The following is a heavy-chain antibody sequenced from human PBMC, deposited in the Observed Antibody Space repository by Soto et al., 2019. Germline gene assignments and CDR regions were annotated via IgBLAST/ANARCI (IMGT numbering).Heavy chain of an antibody. CDR2: ISAYNGNT. J-gene: IGHJ6*03. Sequence: ASVKVSCKASGYTFTSYGISWVRQAPGQGLEWMGWISAYNGNTNYAQKLQGRVTMTTDTSTSTAYMELRSLRSDDTAVYYCASFPLWFGHPPVYYYYMDVWGKGTTVTVSS. CDR1: GYTFTSYG. CDR3: ASFPLWFGHPPVYYYYMDV. D-gene: IGHD3-10*01. V-gene: IGHV1-18*01.